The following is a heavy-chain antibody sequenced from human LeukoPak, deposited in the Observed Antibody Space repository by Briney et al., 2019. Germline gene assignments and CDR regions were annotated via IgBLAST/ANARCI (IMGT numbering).Heavy chain of an antibody. CDR1: GGSVNSGDYY. CDR3: ARADYYGSGSFYPNFDY. Sequence: SQTLSLTCTVSGGSVNSGDYYWSWIRQPPGKGLEWIGYIYYTGSTYYNPSLKSRVTISIDTSKKQFSLKLTSVTAADTAVYYCARADYYGSGSFYPNFDYWGQGTLVTVSS. D-gene: IGHD3-10*01. CDR2: IYYTGST. J-gene: IGHJ4*02. V-gene: IGHV4-30-4*01.